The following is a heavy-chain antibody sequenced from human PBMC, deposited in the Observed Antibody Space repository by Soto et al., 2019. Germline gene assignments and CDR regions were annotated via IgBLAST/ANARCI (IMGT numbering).Heavy chain of an antibody. Sequence: QVQLVESGGGVVQPGRSLRLSCAASGFTFSNYGIHWVRQAPGKGLEWVAVIWYDGSNKYYADSVKGRFTISRDNSQNTVYLQMNSLRVEDTAVYYCARDVTHYFDYWGQGTLVTVSS. J-gene: IGHJ4*02. D-gene: IGHD2-21*02. CDR3: ARDVTHYFDY. CDR2: IWYDGSNK. CDR1: GFTFSNYG. V-gene: IGHV3-33*01.